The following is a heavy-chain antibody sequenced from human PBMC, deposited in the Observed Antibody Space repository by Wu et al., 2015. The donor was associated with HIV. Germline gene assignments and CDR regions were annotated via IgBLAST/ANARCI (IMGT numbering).Heavy chain of an antibody. CDR3: ARGGRSRWLQIEDAFDI. V-gene: IGHV1-69*13. D-gene: IGHD5-24*01. J-gene: IGHJ3*02. CDR2: TIPIFGTP. Sequence: QVQLVQSGAEVKKPGSSVKVSCKASEDIFSNYVISWVRQAPGQGFEWLGRTIPIFGTPKYEQSFQGRVTMTADQSTSTVYMELSSLRSEDTAVYYCARGGRSRWLQIEDAFDIWGQGTVVTVSS. CDR1: EDIFSNYV.